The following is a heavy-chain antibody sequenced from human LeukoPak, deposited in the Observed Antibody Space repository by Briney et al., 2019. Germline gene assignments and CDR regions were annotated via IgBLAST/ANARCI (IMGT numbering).Heavy chain of an antibody. D-gene: IGHD3-10*01. CDR1: GGSISSSSYY. Sequence: SETLSLTCTVSGGSISSSSYYWGWIRQPPGKGLEWIGSIYYSGRTYYNPSLKSRVTISVDTSKKQFSLKVTSVTAADTAVYYCARGPRRTYYYGSGSYYWCYFDYWGQGTLVTVSS. J-gene: IGHJ4*02. CDR3: ARGPRRTYYYGSGSYYWCYFDY. CDR2: IYYSGRT. V-gene: IGHV4-39*01.